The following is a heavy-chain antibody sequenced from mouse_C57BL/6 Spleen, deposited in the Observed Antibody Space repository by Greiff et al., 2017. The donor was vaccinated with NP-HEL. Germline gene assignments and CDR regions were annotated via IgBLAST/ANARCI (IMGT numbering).Heavy chain of an antibody. CDR1: GYTFTSYW. J-gene: IGHJ3*01. CDR3: ARGETTVKGLAY. Sequence: QVQLQQPGAELVMPGASVKLSCKASGYTFTSYWMHWVKQRPGQGLEWIGEIDPSDSYTNYNQKFKGKSTLTVDKSSSTAYMQLSSLTSEDSAVYYCARGETTVKGLAYWGQGTLVTVSA. D-gene: IGHD1-1*01. V-gene: IGHV1-69*01. CDR2: IDPSDSYT.